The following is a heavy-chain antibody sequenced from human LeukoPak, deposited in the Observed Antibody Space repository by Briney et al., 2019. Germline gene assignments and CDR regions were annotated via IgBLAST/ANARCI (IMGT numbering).Heavy chain of an antibody. J-gene: IGHJ2*01. Sequence: PGGSLRLSCAASGFTFSNYWMSWVRQAPGKGLEWVAVIWYDGSNKYYADSVKGRFTISRDNSKNTLYLQMNSLRAEDTAVYYCARDTPPYGDYGDWYFDLWGRGTLVTVSS. CDR1: GFTFSNYW. CDR2: IWYDGSNK. D-gene: IGHD4-17*01. CDR3: ARDTPPYGDYGDWYFDL. V-gene: IGHV3-33*08.